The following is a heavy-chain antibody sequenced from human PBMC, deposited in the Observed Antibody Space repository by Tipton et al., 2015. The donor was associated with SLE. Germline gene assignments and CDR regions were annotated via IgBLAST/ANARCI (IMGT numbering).Heavy chain of an antibody. J-gene: IGHJ4*02. CDR3: ARASAISCGGGSCYSDY. CDR2: ISWDVDGT. D-gene: IGHD2-15*01. V-gene: IGHV3-74*01. Sequence: SLRLSCAASGFTFSSYWMHWFRQAPGKGLEWVSLISWDVDGTYYADSVKGRFTISRDNAKNSLYLQMNSLRAEDTAVYYCARASAISCGGGSCYSDYWGQGTLVTVSS. CDR1: GFTFSSYW.